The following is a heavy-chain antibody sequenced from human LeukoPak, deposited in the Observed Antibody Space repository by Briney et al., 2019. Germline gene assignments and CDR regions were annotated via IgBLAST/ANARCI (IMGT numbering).Heavy chain of an antibody. CDR2: INPSGGST. CDR3: ATDTILAAVAGKGVYFDY. CDR1: GYTFTSYY. D-gene: IGHD6-19*01. V-gene: IGHV1-46*01. Sequence: ASVKVSCKASGYTFTSYYMHWVRQAPGQGLEWMGIINPSGGSTSYAQKFQGRVTMTRDTSTSTVYMELSSLRSEDTAVYYCATDTILAAVAGKGVYFDYWGQGTLVTVSS. J-gene: IGHJ4*02.